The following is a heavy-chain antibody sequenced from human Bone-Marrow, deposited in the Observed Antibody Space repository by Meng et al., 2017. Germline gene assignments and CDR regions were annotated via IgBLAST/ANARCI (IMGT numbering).Heavy chain of an antibody. CDR2: IKSKTDGGTT. Sequence: GESLKISCAASGFTFSNAWMSWVRQAPGKGLEWVGRIKSKTDGGTTDYADSVKGRFTISRDNAKNSLYLQMNSLRAEDTAVYYCARGAYSSGWYYWGQGTLVTVSS. V-gene: IGHV3-15*01. CDR3: ARGAYSSGWYY. D-gene: IGHD6-19*01. J-gene: IGHJ4*02. CDR1: GFTFSNAW.